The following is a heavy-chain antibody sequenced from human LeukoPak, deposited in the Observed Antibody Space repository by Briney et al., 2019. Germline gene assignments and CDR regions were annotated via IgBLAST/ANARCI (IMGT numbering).Heavy chain of an antibody. CDR2: VSYDGGHK. J-gene: IGHJ4*02. CDR1: GFSLSDYG. V-gene: IGHV3-30*03. Sequence: GGSLRLSCVGSGFSLSDYGIHWVRQAPGKGLEWVEVVSYDGGHKYYADSVKGRFTISRDTSSDTVSLQMNSLRVEDTALYYCARDRINMMVMGHDSGLDCWGQGTLVTVSS. D-gene: IGHD3-22*01. CDR3: ARDRINMMVMGHDSGLDC.